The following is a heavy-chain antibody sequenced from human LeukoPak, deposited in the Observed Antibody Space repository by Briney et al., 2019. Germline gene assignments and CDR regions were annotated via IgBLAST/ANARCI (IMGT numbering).Heavy chain of an antibody. CDR3: TTDSLAYGDYSLDY. D-gene: IGHD4-17*01. J-gene: IGHJ4*02. CDR2: IKSKTDGGTT. CDR1: GFTFSNAW. Sequence: GGSLRLSCAASGFTFSNAWMSWVRQAPGKGLEWVGRIKSKTDGGTTDYAAPVKGRFTISRDDSKNTLYLQMNSLKTEDTAVYYCTTDSLAYGDYSLDYWGQETLVTVSS. V-gene: IGHV3-15*01.